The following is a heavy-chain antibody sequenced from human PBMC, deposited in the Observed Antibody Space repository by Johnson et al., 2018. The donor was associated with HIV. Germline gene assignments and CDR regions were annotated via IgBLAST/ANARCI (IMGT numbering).Heavy chain of an antibody. V-gene: IGHV3-13*01. D-gene: IGHD6-13*01. CDR1: GFTFSSYD. J-gene: IGHJ3*02. Sequence: VQLVESGGGLVQPGGSLRLSCAASGFTFSSYDMHWVRQATGKGLEWVSAIGTAGDTYYPGSVKGRFTISRENAKHSLYLQMNSLRAGDTAVYYCARARDSWSSSWLSRDNAFDIWGQGTMVTVSS. CDR3: ARARDSWSSSWLSRDNAFDI. CDR2: IGTAGDT.